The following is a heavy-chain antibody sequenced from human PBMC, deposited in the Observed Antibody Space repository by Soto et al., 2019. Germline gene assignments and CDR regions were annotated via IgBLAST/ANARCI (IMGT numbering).Heavy chain of an antibody. CDR2: ISGSGGST. D-gene: IGHD4-17*01. CDR3: AKVSFIGPSVTRWRAFDI. J-gene: IGHJ3*02. V-gene: IGHV3-23*01. Sequence: PGGSLRLFCAVSGFTFSDHAMSWIRQAPGKGLEWISSISGSGGSTYYADSVMGRFIISRDNSKNTLSVQMNSLRAEDTAVYYCAKVSFIGPSVTRWRAFDIWGQGTMVTVSS. CDR1: GFTFSDHA.